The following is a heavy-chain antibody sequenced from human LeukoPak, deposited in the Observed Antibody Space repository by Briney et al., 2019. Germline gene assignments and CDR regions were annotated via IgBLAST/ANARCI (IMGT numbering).Heavy chain of an antibody. CDR3: VASSWAYYFDY. D-gene: IGHD6-13*01. Sequence: GGSLRLSCAASGFTFSSYDMNWVRQAPGKGLEWVSYTSTGSNTIYYADSVKGRFTISRDNAKSSLYLQMNSLRAEDTAVYYCVASSWAYYFDYWGQGTLVTVSS. J-gene: IGHJ4*02. CDR1: GFTFSSYD. CDR2: TSTGSNTI. V-gene: IGHV3-48*03.